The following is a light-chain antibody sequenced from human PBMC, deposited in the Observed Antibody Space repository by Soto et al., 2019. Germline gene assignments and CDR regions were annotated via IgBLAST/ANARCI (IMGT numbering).Light chain of an antibody. CDR2: LNSDGSH. V-gene: IGLV4-69*01. CDR3: RTWGTGIRV. CDR1: SGHSSYA. J-gene: IGLJ3*02. Sequence: QLVLTQSPSASASLGASVKLTCTLSSGHSSYAIAWHQQQPEKGPRYLMKLNSDGSHSKGDGIPDRFSGSSSGAERYLTISSLQSEDEADYYGRTWGTGIRVFGGGTKLPVL.